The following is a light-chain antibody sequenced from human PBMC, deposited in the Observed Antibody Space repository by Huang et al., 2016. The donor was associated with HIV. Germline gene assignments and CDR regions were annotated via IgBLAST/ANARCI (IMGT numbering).Light chain of an antibody. Sequence: EMVMTQSPATLSVSPGERVTLSCRASQSVSNNLAWYQQKPGQAPRLLIYGASTRATGIPARFSGRGSGTEFTLTISGLHSEDFAVYYCQQYNNWPPNTFGQGTKLEIK. J-gene: IGKJ2*01. V-gene: IGKV3-15*01. CDR2: GAS. CDR1: QSVSNN. CDR3: QQYNNWPPNT.